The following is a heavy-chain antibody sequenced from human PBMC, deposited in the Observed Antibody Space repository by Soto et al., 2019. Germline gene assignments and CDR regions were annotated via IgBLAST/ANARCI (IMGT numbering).Heavy chain of an antibody. CDR3: ARGGSYWARRHYFDS. CDR2: VTPRNGDT. J-gene: IGHJ4*02. Sequence: QVQMVQSGAEVKKTGASVRVSCKASGYTFTSYDINWVRQAAGQGPEWMGSVTPRNGDTAFAQKYQGRVTVTSNTSMSTVYMELSNLRSDDTAVYYCARGGSYWARRHYFDSWGQGTLVTVSS. D-gene: IGHD2-8*02. CDR1: GYTFTSYD. V-gene: IGHV1-8*02.